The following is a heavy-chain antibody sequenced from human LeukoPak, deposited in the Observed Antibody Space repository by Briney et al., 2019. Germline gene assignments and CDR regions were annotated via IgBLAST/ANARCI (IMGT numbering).Heavy chain of an antibody. CDR1: GGSISYYY. V-gene: IGHV4-59*01. D-gene: IGHD4-23*01. CDR2: IYSSGST. J-gene: IGHJ4*02. Sequence: PSETLSLTCTVSGGSISYYYWTWARQPPGKGLEWIGYIYSSGSTNYNPSLESRVTISIDTSKNQFSLNLSSVTAADTAVYYCAGGGGAGLADWGQGTLVTVSS. CDR3: AGGGGAGLAD.